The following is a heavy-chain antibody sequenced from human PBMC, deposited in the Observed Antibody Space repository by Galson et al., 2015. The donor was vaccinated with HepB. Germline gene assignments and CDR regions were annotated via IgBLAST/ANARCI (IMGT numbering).Heavy chain of an antibody. D-gene: IGHD6-13*01. J-gene: IGHJ4*02. V-gene: IGHV1-18*01. CDR3: ARERGGGYSSSWYYFDY. CDR1: GYTFTSYG. Sequence: SCKASGYTFTSYGISWVRQAPGQGLEWMGWISAYNGNTNYAQKLQGRVTMTTDTSTSTAYMELRSLRSDDTAVYYCARERGGGYSSSWYYFDYWGQGTLVTVSS. CDR2: ISAYNGNT.